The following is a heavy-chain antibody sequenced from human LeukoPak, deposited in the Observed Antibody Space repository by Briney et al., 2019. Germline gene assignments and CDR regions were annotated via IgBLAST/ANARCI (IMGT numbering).Heavy chain of an antibody. CDR1: GFTFSSYG. CDR3: ARDSSYYYYGMDV. CDR2: IWYDGSNK. V-gene: IGHV3-33*01. Sequence: GGSLRLSCAASGFTFSSYGMHWVRQAPSKGLEWVAVIWYDGSNKYYADSVKGRFTISRDNSKNTLYLQMNSLRAEDTAVYYCARDSSYYYYGMDVWGQGTTVTVSS. D-gene: IGHD6-6*01. J-gene: IGHJ6*02.